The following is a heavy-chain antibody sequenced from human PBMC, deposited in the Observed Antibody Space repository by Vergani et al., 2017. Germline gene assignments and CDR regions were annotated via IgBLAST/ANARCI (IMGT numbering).Heavy chain of an antibody. CDR2: VLFDGSNE. CDR3: ARDLAYCHEGSCAL. V-gene: IGHV3-30*02. D-gene: IGHD2-15*01. J-gene: IGHJ4*02. CDR1: GFTFNRYG. Sequence: QVQLVQSGGGVVQPGGSLRLSCVAPGFTFNRYGMQWVRQAPGKGLEWEAYVLFDGSNEYYADSVKGRFIVSRDNSNDALYLQMNSLGTDDTAVYYCARDLAYCHEGSCALWGQGSVVTVSS.